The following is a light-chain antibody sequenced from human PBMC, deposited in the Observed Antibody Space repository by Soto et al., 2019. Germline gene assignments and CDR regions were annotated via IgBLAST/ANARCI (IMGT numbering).Light chain of an antibody. CDR2: GAS. V-gene: IGKV3-20*01. J-gene: IGKJ4*01. Sequence: ENVLTQSPGTLSLSPGERATLSCRASQSVSGNYVAWYQHKPGQAPRLLIYGASSRATGIADRFSGSGSGTDFTLTISRLEPEDFAVYYCHQYGSSPLPGGSPLPFGGGTKVEIK. CDR1: QSVSGNY. CDR3: HQYGSSPLPGGSPLP.